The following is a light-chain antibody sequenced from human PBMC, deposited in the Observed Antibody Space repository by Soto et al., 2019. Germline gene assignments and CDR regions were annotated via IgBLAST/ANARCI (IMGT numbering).Light chain of an antibody. Sequence: DIQMTQSPSTLSASVGDRVTITCRASQSISSWLAWYQQKPGKAPKLLIYKASSLESGVPSRFSGSGSGTESTLTISSLQPDDFATYYSQQYNTPHFGGGTKVEIK. CDR2: KAS. CDR3: QQYNTPH. J-gene: IGKJ4*01. CDR1: QSISSW. V-gene: IGKV1-5*03.